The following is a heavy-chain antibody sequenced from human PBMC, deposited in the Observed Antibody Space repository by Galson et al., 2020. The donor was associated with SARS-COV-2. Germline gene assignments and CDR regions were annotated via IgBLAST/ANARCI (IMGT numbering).Heavy chain of an antibody. V-gene: IGHV3-66*01. CDR2: IYIGGTT. D-gene: IGHD1-26*01. CDR3: AKAGATTRYYFDF. CDR1: GFTVSSNH. J-gene: IGHJ4*02. Sequence: GESLKISCATSGFTVSSNHMSWVRQAPGKGLEWLSIIYIGGTTYYADSVKGRFIISRDNSKNTLYLQMNSLRVEDTAVYYCAKAGATTRYYFDFWGQGTPVPVSS.